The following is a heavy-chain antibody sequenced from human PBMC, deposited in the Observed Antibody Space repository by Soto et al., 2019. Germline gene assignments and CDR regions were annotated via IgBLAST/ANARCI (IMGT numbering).Heavy chain of an antibody. CDR1: GFTFSSYG. CDR3: ARGSWGIDDYGGNSNDGFDI. D-gene: IGHD4-17*01. J-gene: IGHJ3*02. Sequence: GGSLRLSCAASGFTFSSYGMHWVRQAPGKGLEWVAVIWYDGSNKYYADSVKGRFTISRDNSKNTLYLQMNSLRAEDTAVYYCARGSWGIDDYGGNSNDGFDIWGQGTMVTVSS. CDR2: IWYDGSNK. V-gene: IGHV3-33*01.